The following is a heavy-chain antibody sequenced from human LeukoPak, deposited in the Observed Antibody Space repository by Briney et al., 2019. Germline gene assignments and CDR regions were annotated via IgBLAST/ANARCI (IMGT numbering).Heavy chain of an antibody. CDR3: ARDPGYYYYGMDV. CDR1: GFSLRTYW. Sequence: GGSLRLSCAVTGFSLRTYWIHWVRHSPGRGLEWFSRINGEGSRISYADSVRGRFTISRDNAKNTAYLQMNSLRAEDTALYYCARDPGYYYYGMDVWGQGTTV. J-gene: IGHJ6*02. V-gene: IGHV3-74*01. CDR2: INGEGSRI.